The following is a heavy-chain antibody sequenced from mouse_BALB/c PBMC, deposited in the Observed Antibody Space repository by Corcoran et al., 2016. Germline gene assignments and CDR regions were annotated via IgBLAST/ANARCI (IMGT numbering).Heavy chain of an antibody. D-gene: IGHD3-3*01. V-gene: IGHV9-1*02. CDR2: INTYTGEP. J-gene: IGHJ2*01. Sequence: QIQLVQSGPELKKPGETVKISCKACGYTFTNYGMNWVKQAPGKGLKWMGWINTYTGEPTYADDFKGRFAFSLETSASTAYLQINNLKNEDMATYFCARGDSSNFDYWGQGTTLTVSS. CDR3: ARGDSSNFDY. CDR1: GYTFTNYG.